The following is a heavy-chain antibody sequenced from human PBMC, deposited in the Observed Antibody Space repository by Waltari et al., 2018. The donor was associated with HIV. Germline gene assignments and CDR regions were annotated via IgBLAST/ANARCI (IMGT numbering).Heavy chain of an antibody. D-gene: IGHD5-18*01. CDR2: ISKRSDFI. Sequence: EVHLVESGGGGVKPGGSLRLSCTASGFSLRSLSMNWVRQVPGKGLEWVSAISKRSDFINYADSVKGRFTIYRDNAANSLYLQMNALRNEYTAVYFCASLPTEGQPPRVFWGQGIIVTVSS. J-gene: IGHJ4*02. V-gene: IGHV3-21*06. CDR1: GFSLRSLS. CDR3: ASLPTEGQPPRVF.